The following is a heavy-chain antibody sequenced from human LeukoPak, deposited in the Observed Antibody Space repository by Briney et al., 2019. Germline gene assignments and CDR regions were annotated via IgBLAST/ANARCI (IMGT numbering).Heavy chain of an antibody. CDR2: INHSGST. V-gene: IGHV4-34*01. CDR3: ARGRITMIPRGCMDV. D-gene: IGHD3-22*01. Sequence: SETLSLTCAVYGGSFSGYYWSWIRQPPGKGLEWIGEINHSGSTNYNPSLKSRVTISVDTSNNQFSLKLSSVTAADTAVYYCARGRITMIPRGCMDVWGQGTTVTVSS. J-gene: IGHJ6*02. CDR1: GGSFSGYY.